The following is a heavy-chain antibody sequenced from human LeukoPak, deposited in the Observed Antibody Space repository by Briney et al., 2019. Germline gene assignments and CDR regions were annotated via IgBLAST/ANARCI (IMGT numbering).Heavy chain of an antibody. V-gene: IGHV1-69*05. CDR1: GGTFSSYA. Sequence: GASVKVSCKXSGGTFSSYAISWVRQAPGQGLEWMGRIIPIFGTANYAQKFQGRVTITTDESTSTAYMELSSLRSEDTAVYYCARDGNVDTAMVFEFDYWGQGTLVTVSS. J-gene: IGHJ4*02. CDR2: IIPIFGTA. D-gene: IGHD5-18*01. CDR3: ARDGNVDTAMVFEFDY.